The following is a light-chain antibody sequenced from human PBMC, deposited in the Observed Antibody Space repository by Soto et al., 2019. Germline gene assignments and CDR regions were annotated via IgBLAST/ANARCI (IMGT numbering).Light chain of an antibody. Sequence: DIQMTQSPSTLSASIGDRVTITCRASQRIDTWLAWYQQKPGTAPKLLIYKATILQSGVPSRFSGSGSGTEFTLAISSLHPHDFATYYCQQYETFSPWTFGQGTKVDIK. CDR2: KAT. J-gene: IGKJ1*01. V-gene: IGKV1-5*03. CDR1: QRIDTW. CDR3: QQYETFSPWT.